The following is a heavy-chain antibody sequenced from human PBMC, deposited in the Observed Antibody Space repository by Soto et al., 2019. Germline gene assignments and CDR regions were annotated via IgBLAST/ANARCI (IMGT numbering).Heavy chain of an antibody. CDR1: GGSISSSNYY. D-gene: IGHD6-6*01. CDR2: IYYSGRT. Sequence: SETLSLTCTVSGGSISSSNYYWTWIRQHPGKGLEWIGCIYYSGRTYYNPSLKSRVTISVDTSKRQFSLKLSSVTAADTAIYYCARTKDYSSSLDYWGQGALVTVSS. V-gene: IGHV4-31*03. CDR3: ARTKDYSSSLDY. J-gene: IGHJ4*02.